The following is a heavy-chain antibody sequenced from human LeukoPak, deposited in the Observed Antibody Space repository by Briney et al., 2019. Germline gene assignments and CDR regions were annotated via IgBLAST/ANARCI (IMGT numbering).Heavy chain of an antibody. CDR3: AKDGDSIAAAGLAYGMDV. CDR2: ISYDGSNK. CDR1: GFTFSSYG. J-gene: IGHJ6*02. V-gene: IGHV3-30*18. Sequence: GGSLRLSCAASGFTFSSYGMHWVRQAPGKGLEWVAVISYDGSNKYYADSVKGRFTISRDNSKNTLYLQMNSLRAEDTAVYYCAKDGDSIAAAGLAYGMDVWGQGTTVTVS. D-gene: IGHD6-13*01.